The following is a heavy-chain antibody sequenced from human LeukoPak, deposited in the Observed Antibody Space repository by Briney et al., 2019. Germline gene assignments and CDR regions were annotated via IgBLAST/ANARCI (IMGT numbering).Heavy chain of an antibody. Sequence: PGGSLRLSCAASGFTFSDHYMDWVRQAPGKGLEWIGRIRYKAKSYTTEYAASVKGRFTISRDDSKNSLYLQMNSLKTEDTAVYYCARRFCSGETCYSVDYWGQGTLVTVSS. CDR2: IRYKAKSYTT. CDR1: GFTFSDHY. V-gene: IGHV3-72*01. CDR3: ARRFCSGETCYSVDY. D-gene: IGHD2-15*01. J-gene: IGHJ4*02.